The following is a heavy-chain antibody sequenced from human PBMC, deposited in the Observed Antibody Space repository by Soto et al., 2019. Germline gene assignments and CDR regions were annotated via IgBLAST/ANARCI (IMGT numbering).Heavy chain of an antibody. CDR3: VRALRHTAMVYPWFDP. J-gene: IGHJ5*02. D-gene: IGHD5-18*01. V-gene: IGHV4-31*03. CDR1: GASVSTGAYY. CDR2: VYESGYT. Sequence: SETLSLTCTVSGASVSTGAYYWGWVRQRPGRGLEWIGYVYESGYTYYNMSLKSRLTISLDRSNNQFSLGLTSVTAADTAAYYCVRALRHTAMVYPWFDPCGQGTLVTVSS.